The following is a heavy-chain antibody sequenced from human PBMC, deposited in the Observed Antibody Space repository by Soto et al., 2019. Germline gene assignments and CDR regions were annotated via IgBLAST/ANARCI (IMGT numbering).Heavy chain of an antibody. CDR2: ISGSGGST. J-gene: IGHJ4*02. CDR3: AKDRTPSLGYSGYDCFDY. V-gene: IGHV3-23*01. D-gene: IGHD5-12*01. CDR1: GFTFSNYA. Sequence: EVQLLESGGGLVQPGGSLRLSCAASGFTFSNYAMSWVRQAPGKGLEWVSGISGSGGSTYYADSVKGRFTISRDNSKNTLYQQMNSLRAEDTAVYYCAKDRTPSLGYSGYDCFDYWGQGTLVTVSS.